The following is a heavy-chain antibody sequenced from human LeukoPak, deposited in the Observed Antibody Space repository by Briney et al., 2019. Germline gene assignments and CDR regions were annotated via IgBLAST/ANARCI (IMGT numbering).Heavy chain of an antibody. CDR3: AREGAAATGLDY. J-gene: IGHJ4*02. V-gene: IGHV1-46*01. CDR1: GYTFSIYN. Sequence: ASVKVSCKASGYTFSIYNMHWVRQAPGQGLEWMGIINPSGGSASDTQKFQGRVTMTRDTSTSTLYMELSSLRSEDTAVYYCAREGAAATGLDYWGQGTLVTVSS. D-gene: IGHD6-13*01. CDR2: INPSGGSA.